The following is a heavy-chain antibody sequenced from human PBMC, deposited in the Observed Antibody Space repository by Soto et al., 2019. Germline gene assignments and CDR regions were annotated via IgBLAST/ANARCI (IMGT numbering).Heavy chain of an antibody. J-gene: IGHJ4*02. Sequence: SRTPSLSCAISLDSVSVSIAASDCIRQSPSRGLEWLGRTYYRSRWYNDYAVSDNSRTTDTPDTSKNQFSLHLNSVTPEDTAVYYCAREFRYYVSSDSSLDYWGQGALVTVSS. V-gene: IGHV6-1*01. CDR1: LDSVSVSIAA. CDR3: AREFRYYVSSDSSLDY. CDR2: TYYRSRWYN. D-gene: IGHD3-16*01.